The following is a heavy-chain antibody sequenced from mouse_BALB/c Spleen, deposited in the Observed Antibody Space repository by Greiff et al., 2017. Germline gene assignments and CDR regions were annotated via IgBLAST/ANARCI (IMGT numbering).Heavy chain of an antibody. CDR3: ARWVSSGAMDY. V-gene: IGHV1S56*01. J-gene: IGHJ4*01. CDR1: GYTFTSYY. CDR2: IYPGNVNT. Sequence: VQLQQSGPELVKPGASVRISCKASGYTFTSYYIHWVKQRPGQGLEWIGWIYPGNVNTKYNEKFKGKATLTVDKSSSTAYMHLSSLTSEDSAVYFCARWVSSGAMDYWGQGTSVTVSS. D-gene: IGHD3-1*01.